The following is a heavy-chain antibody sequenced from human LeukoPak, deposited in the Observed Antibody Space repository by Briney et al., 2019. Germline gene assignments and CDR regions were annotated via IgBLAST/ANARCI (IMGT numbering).Heavy chain of an antibody. CDR3: AREVPGNYDRSGYTALYFDY. D-gene: IGHD3-22*01. J-gene: IGHJ4*02. CDR1: GFTFSTYS. CDR2: ISSSSTYI. Sequence: GGSLRLFCAASGFTFSTYSMNWVRQAPGKGLEWVSSISSSSTYIYYADSVTGRFTISRDNAKNSLYLQMNSLRAEDTAVYYCAREVPGNYDRSGYTALYFDYWGQGALVTVSS. V-gene: IGHV3-21*01.